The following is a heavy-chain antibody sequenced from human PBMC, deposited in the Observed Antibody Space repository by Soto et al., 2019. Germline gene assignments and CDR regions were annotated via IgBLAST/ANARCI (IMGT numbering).Heavy chain of an antibody. CDR1: GFTFSSYG. Sequence: VQLVESGGGVVQPGRSLRLSCAASGFTFSSYGMHWVRQAPGKGLEWVAVIWYDGSNKYYADSVKGRFTISRDNSKNTLYLQMNSLRAEDTAVYYCAREGIAAAGNAFDIWGQGTMVTVSS. V-gene: IGHV3-33*01. J-gene: IGHJ3*02. CDR3: AREGIAAAGNAFDI. D-gene: IGHD6-13*01. CDR2: IWYDGSNK.